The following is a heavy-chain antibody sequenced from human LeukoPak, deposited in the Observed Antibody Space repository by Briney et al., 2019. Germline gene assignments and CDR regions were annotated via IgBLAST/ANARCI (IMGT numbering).Heavy chain of an antibody. D-gene: IGHD2/OR15-2a*01. CDR3: ARRVVSVRGPTCYNCYDT. V-gene: IGHV4-59*08. CDR2: IFNIGST. Sequence: LPSSVACDSITQCYWSWFRRHPAKGRVGIGCIFNIGSTSYNPSLKSRVTISADSSKNQFSLRLSFVTAADTAVYYCARRVVSVRGPTCYNCYDTGCRGLVVTVS. CDR1: CDSITQCY. J-gene: IGHJ5*02.